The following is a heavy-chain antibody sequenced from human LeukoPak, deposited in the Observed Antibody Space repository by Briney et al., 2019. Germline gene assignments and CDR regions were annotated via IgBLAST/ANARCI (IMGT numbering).Heavy chain of an antibody. D-gene: IGHD1-26*01. CDR2: ISSSSSYI. CDR3: SRPTWDANYYYYMDV. Sequence: GGSLRLSCAASGFTFSNYTTKWIRQAPGKGLEWVSSISSSSSYIYYADSVKGRFTISRDNAKNSLYLQMNSLRAEDTAVYFCSRPTWDANYYYYMDVWGKGTTVTISS. CDR1: GFTFSNYT. J-gene: IGHJ6*03. V-gene: IGHV3-21*01.